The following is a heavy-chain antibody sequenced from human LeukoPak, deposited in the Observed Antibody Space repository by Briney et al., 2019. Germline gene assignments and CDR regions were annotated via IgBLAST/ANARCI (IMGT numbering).Heavy chain of an antibody. J-gene: IGHJ6*03. CDR2: ISGYNGNT. CDR3: ARDLLRWPNYYYYMDV. D-gene: IGHD4-23*01. Sequence: GASVKVSCKASGYTFTSYGIIWVRQAPGQGLEWMGWISGYNGNTNYAQKLQGRVTMTTDTSTSTAYMELRSLRSDDTAVYYCARDLLRWPNYYYYMDVWGKGTTVTISS. V-gene: IGHV1-18*01. CDR1: GYTFTSYG.